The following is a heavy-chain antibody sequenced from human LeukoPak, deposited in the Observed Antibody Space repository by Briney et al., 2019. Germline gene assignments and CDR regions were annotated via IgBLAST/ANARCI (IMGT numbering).Heavy chain of an antibody. D-gene: IGHD4-17*01. V-gene: IGHV3-7*01. CDR1: GFTFSSYW. J-gene: IGHJ4*02. Sequence: PGGSLRLSCAASGFTFSSYWMSWVRQAPGKGLEWVANIKQDGSEKYYVDSVKGRFTISRDNAKNSLYLQMNSLRAEDTAVYYCARETYRILRRPEEFDYWGQGTLVTVSS. CDR3: ARETYRILRRPEEFDY. CDR2: IKQDGSEK.